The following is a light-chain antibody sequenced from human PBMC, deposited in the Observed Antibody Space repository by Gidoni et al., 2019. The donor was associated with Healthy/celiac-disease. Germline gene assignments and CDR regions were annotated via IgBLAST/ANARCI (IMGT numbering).Light chain of an antibody. J-gene: IGKJ1*01. Sequence: ESVLTHSPGTLSLSPGERATLPCRASQAVSNSYLARYVQKPGQAPRLLIYGASNRATGTPDRFSGSGSGTDFTLTISRLEPEDFATYYCQQYGSSSGAFXXXTKVEIK. CDR2: GAS. CDR3: QQYGSSSGA. V-gene: IGKV3-20*01. CDR1: QAVSNSY.